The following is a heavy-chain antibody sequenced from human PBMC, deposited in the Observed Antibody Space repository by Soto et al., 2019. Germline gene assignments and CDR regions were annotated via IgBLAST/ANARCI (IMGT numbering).Heavy chain of an antibody. CDR2: INSDGSST. J-gene: IGHJ6*03. Sequence: GGSLRLSCAASGFTFSSYWMHWVRQAPGKGLVWVSRINSDGSSTSYADSVKSRFTISRDNAKNMLYLQMNSLRAEDTAVYFCARVLKHSSPIYYYYYYMDVWGKGTTVTVSS. CDR1: GFTFSSYW. D-gene: IGHD6-13*01. V-gene: IGHV3-74*01. CDR3: ARVLKHSSPIYYYYYYMDV.